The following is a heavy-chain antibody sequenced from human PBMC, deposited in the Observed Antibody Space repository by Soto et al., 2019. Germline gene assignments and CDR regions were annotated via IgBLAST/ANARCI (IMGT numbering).Heavy chain of an antibody. CDR3: AREVLWSRYFDY. CDR2: MSYDGTTK. V-gene: IGHV3-30-3*01. J-gene: IGHJ4*01. D-gene: IGHD2-21*01. CDR1: GFIFSNYV. Sequence: QVQLVESGGGVVQPGRSLRLSCAASGFIFSNYVMYWVRQAPGKGLEWVAFMSYDGTTKYYADSVKGRFTISRDNSKNTLYLQMNSLRPEDTGVYYCAREVLWSRYFDYWGHGTLVTVSS.